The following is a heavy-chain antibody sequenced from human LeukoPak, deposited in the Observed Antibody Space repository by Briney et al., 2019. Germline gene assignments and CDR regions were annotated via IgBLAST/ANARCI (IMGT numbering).Heavy chain of an antibody. J-gene: IGHJ4*02. CDR1: GYTFTSYY. CDR3: ARVGIDGLLY. Sequence: SVKVSCKASGYTFTSYYIHWVRQAPGQGLEWMGGIIPIFGTANYAQKFQGRVTITADKYTSTAYMELSSLRSEDTAVYVCARVGIDGLLYWGQGTLVTVSS. CDR2: IIPIFGTA. V-gene: IGHV1-69*06. D-gene: IGHD3-9*01.